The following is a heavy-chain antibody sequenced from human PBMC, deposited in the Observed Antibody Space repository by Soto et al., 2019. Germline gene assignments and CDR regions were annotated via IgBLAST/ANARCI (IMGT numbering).Heavy chain of an antibody. J-gene: IGHJ3*02. CDR2: IYSGGST. CDR3: ARDHELDAFDI. V-gene: IGHV3-66*01. Sequence: PGGSLRLSCAASGFTVSSNYMSWVRQAPGKGLEWVSVIYSGGSTYYADSVKGRFTISRDNSKNTLYLQMNSLRAEDTAVYYCARDHELDAFDIWGQGTMVTVSS. D-gene: IGHD1-7*01. CDR1: GFTVSSNY.